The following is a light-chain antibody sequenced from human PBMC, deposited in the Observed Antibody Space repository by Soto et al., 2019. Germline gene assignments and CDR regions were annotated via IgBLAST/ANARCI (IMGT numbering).Light chain of an antibody. CDR1: QSISTW. J-gene: IGKJ5*01. CDR3: QQSYSTPPIT. Sequence: DLQMTQSPSTLSASVGDRVTITCRASQSISTWLAWYQQKPGKAPKVLIYRASSLESGVPSRFSGSGSDTEFTLTISSLQPDDFATYYCQQSYSTPPITCGQGTRREIK. CDR2: RAS. V-gene: IGKV1-5*03.